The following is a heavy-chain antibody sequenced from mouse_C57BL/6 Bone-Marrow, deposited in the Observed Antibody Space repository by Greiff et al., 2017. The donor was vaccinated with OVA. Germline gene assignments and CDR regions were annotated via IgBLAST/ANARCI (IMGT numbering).Heavy chain of an antibody. Sequence: QVQLQQSGAELARPGASVKLSCKASGYTFTSYGISWVKQSTGQGLEWIGEIYPRSGNTYYNEKFKGKATLTADKSSSTAYMELRSLTSEDSAVYFCSRLGIYYGIDYWGQGTTLTVSS. J-gene: IGHJ2*01. D-gene: IGHD1-2*01. CDR2: IYPRSGNT. CDR3: SRLGIYYGIDY. V-gene: IGHV1-81*01. CDR1: GYTFTSYG.